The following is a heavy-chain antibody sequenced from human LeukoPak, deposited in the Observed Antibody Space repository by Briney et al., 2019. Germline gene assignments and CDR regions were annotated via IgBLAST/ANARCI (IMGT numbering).Heavy chain of an antibody. CDR3: ASRDTRVAAQSGDGG. D-gene: IGHD6-6*01. V-gene: IGHV3-21*01. J-gene: IGHJ4*02. Sequence: GGSLRLSCAASGFTFSSYSMNWVRQAPGKGLEWISSISDSGSYIYYADSVKGRFTISRDNAKNSLYLQMNSLRAEDTAVYYCASRDTRVAAQSGDGGWGQGTLVTVSS. CDR1: GFTFSSYS. CDR2: ISDSGSYI.